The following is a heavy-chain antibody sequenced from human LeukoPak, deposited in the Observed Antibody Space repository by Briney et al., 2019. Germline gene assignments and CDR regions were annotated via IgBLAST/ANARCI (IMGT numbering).Heavy chain of an antibody. CDR2: IKQDGSEK. J-gene: IGHJ4*02. CDR3: AKDRPCTSCSNGNFDY. CDR1: GFTFSSYW. D-gene: IGHD2-2*01. Sequence: PGGSLRLSCAASGFTFSSYWMSWVRQAPGKGLEWVANIKQDGSEKYYVDSVKGRFTISRDNAKNSLYLQMNSLRAEDTAVYYCAKDRPCTSCSNGNFDYWAREPWSPSPQ. V-gene: IGHV3-7*01.